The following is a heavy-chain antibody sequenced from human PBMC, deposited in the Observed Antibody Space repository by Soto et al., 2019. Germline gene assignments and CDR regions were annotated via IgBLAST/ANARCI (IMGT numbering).Heavy chain of an antibody. V-gene: IGHV1-69*01. CDR1: GGTFNTYG. Sequence: QVQLVQSGAEVIKPGSSMKVSCKASGGTFNTYGISWVRQAPGQGLEWMGGIIPFFGLSNNAQKFQGRVTLTAYESTNTAYMELSSLRSDDTAVYYCAITLAARLHYYFLDYWGQGTLVTVSS. CDR2: IIPFFGLS. D-gene: IGHD3-10*01. J-gene: IGHJ4*02. CDR3: AITLAARLHYYFLDY.